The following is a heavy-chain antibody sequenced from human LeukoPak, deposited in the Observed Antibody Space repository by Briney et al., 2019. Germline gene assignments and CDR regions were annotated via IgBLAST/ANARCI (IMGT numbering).Heavy chain of an antibody. V-gene: IGHV1-8*02. D-gene: IGHD3-3*01. CDR2: MNPNSGNT. J-gene: IGHJ5*02. CDR1: GYTCTSYD. Sequence: ASVKVSCKASGYTCTSYDINWVRQATGQGLEWMGWMNPNSGNTGYARKFQGRVTMTRNTSISTAYMELSSLRSEDTAVYYCARSNYDFWSGYANWFDPWGQGTLVTVSS. CDR3: ARSNYDFWSGYANWFDP.